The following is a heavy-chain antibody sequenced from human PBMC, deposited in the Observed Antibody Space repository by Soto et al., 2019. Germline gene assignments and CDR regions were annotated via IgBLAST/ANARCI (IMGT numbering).Heavy chain of an antibody. CDR1: GFTVSSNY. V-gene: IGHV3-66*01. Sequence: GGSLRLSCAASGFTVSSNYMSWVRQAPGKGLEWVSVIYSGGSTYYADSVKGRFTISRDNSKNTLYLQMNSLRAEDTAVYYCVREDSFRDSSAPWGQRTLVTVSS. CDR2: IYSGGST. D-gene: IGHD3-22*01. J-gene: IGHJ5*02. CDR3: VREDSFRDSSAP.